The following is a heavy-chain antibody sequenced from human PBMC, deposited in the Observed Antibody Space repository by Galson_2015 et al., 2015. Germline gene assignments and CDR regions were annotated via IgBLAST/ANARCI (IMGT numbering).Heavy chain of an antibody. V-gene: IGHV1-46*01. CDR1: GDTLTRYY. D-gene: IGHD3-22*01. Sequence: SVKVSCKASGDTLTRYYMHWVRQAPGQGLEWMGIINPSGGSTSYAQKFQGRVTMTRDTSTSTVYMELNSLRSEDTAVYYCARDTGYYDSTGYYSRSAFEIWGQGTMVTVSS. J-gene: IGHJ3*02. CDR3: ARDTGYYDSTGYYSRSAFEI. CDR2: INPSGGST.